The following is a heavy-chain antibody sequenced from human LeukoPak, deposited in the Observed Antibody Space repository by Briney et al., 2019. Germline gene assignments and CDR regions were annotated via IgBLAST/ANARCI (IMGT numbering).Heavy chain of an antibody. CDR2: IYYSGST. CDR3: TRSLGWWEPHFDY. Sequence: SETLSLTCTVSGGSISSSSYYWGWIRQPPGQGLEWIGSIYYSGSTYYNPSLKSRVSISVDTSNNQFSLKLSSVTAADTAVYYCTRSLGWWEPHFDYWGQGTLVTVSP. J-gene: IGHJ4*02. V-gene: IGHV4-39*07. CDR1: GGSISSSSYY. D-gene: IGHD2-15*01.